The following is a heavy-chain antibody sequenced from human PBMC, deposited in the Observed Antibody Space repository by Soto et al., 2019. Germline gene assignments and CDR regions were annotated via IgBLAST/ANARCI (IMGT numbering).Heavy chain of an antibody. CDR2: INAGNGNT. J-gene: IGHJ2*01. CDR1: GYTFTSYA. D-gene: IGHD1-26*01. V-gene: IGHV1-3*01. Sequence: QVQLVQSGAEVKKPGASVKVSCKASGYTFTSYAMHWVRQAPGQRLEWMGWINAGNGNTKYSQKFQGRVTITRDTSASTAYMGLSSLRSEDTAVYYCARGGSLYWCFDLWGRGTLVTVSS. CDR3: ARGGSLYWCFDL.